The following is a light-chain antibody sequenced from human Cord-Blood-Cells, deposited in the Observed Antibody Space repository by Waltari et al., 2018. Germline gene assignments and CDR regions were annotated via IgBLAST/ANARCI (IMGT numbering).Light chain of an antibody. CDR2: DAS. CDR1: QDISNY. J-gene: IGKJ4*01. Sequence: DIQMTQSTSSLSASVGDRVPITCQASQDISNYLNWSQQKPGKAPKLLIYDASNLETGVPSRFSGSGSGTDFTFTISSLQPEDIATYYCQQYDNLPLTFGGGTKVEIK. V-gene: IGKV1-33*01. CDR3: QQYDNLPLT.